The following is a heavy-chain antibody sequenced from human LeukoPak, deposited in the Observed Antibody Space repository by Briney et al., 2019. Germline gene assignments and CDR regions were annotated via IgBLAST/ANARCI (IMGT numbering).Heavy chain of an antibody. CDR1: GGSISSYY. D-gene: IGHD3-10*01. J-gene: IGHJ4*02. CDR2: IHISGST. Sequence: SETLSLTCTVSGGSISSYYWSWIRQPAGKGLEWIGRIHISGSTNYNPSLKSRVTMSLDTSKNQFSLKLSSVTAADTAVYYCARSGSGSYYNPRFDYWGQGTLVTVSS. V-gene: IGHV4-4*07. CDR3: ARSGSGSYYNPRFDY.